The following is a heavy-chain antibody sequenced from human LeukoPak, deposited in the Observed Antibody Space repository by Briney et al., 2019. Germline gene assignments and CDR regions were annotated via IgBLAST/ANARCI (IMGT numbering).Heavy chain of an antibody. J-gene: IGHJ3*02. CDR3: AKGGGEMATIGAFDI. CDR2: IWYDGSNK. Sequence: PGRSLRLSCAASGFTFSSYGMHWVRQAPGKGLEWLADIWYDGSNKYYADSVKGRFTISRDNSKNTLYLQVNSLRAEDRAVYCCAKGGGEMATIGAFDIWGQGAMVTVSS. D-gene: IGHD5-24*01. V-gene: IGHV3-33*06. CDR1: GFTFSSYG.